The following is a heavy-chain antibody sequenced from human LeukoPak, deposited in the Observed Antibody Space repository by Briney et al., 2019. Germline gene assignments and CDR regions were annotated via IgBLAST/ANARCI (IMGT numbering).Heavy chain of an antibody. D-gene: IGHD3-16*01. V-gene: IGHV4-59*01. J-gene: IGHJ3*02. CDR2: IYYSGST. Sequence: SETLPLTCTVSGGSISSYYWSWIRQPPGKGLDGIGYIYYSGSTNYNPSLKSRVTISVDTSKNQFSLKLSSVSAADTAVYYCARDGGDLDIWGQGTMVTVSS. CDR1: GGSISSYY. CDR3: ARDGGDLDI.